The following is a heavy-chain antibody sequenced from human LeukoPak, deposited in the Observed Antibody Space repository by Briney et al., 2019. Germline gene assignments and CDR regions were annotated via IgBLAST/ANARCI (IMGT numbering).Heavy chain of an antibody. J-gene: IGHJ4*02. V-gene: IGHV4-59*08. CDR1: GGSNSSYY. Sequence: SETLSLTCTVSGGSNSSYYWSWIRQPPGKGLEWIGYIYYSGSTNYNPSLKSRVTISVDTPKNQFFLKLSSVTAADTAVYYCASSEEYGDSPHLWYWGQGTLVTVSS. CDR3: ASSEEYGDSPHLWY. CDR2: IYYSGST. D-gene: IGHD4-17*01.